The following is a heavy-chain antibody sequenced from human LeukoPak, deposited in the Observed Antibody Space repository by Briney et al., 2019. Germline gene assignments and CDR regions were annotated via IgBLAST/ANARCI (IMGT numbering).Heavy chain of an antibody. J-gene: IGHJ4*02. V-gene: IGHV3-74*01. CDR2: INSDGSTT. CDR3: ATRDYTSSKY. D-gene: IGHD6-6*01. Sequence: GGSLRLSCAASGFALSSYWMHWVRQAPGKGLVWVSDINSDGSTTRYADSVKGRFTISRDNAKNTLYLEMNSLRAEDMAVYYCATRDYTSSKYWGQGTLVTVSS. CDR1: GFALSSYW.